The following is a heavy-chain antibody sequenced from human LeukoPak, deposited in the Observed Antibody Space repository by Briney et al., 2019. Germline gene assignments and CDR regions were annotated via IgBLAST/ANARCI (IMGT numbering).Heavy chain of an antibody. Sequence: GGSLRLSCAASGFTFSSYGMHWVRQAPGKGLEWVAFIRYDGTNKYYADSVKGRFTISRDNSKNTLYLQMDSLRAEDTAVYYCAKDLVAVMPGVKWFDPWGQGTLVTVSS. CDR1: GFTFSSYG. CDR3: AKDLVAVMPGVKWFDP. V-gene: IGHV3-30*02. D-gene: IGHD2-2*01. J-gene: IGHJ5*02. CDR2: IRYDGTNK.